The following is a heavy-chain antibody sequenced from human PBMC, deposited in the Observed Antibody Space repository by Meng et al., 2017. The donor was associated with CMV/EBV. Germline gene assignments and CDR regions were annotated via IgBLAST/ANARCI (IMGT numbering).Heavy chain of an antibody. CDR3: ARRDYSNHYYFDY. J-gene: IGHJ4*02. CDR2: INHSGST. CDR1: GWSLSGYY. Sequence: VRLRRRGAGRCMPSAIVSLTWTVYGWSLSGYYWSWIRQPPGQGLDGIGEINHSGSTNYNPSLKRRVPISVDTSKNQFSLKLSSVTAADTAVYYCARRDYSNHYYFDYWGQGTLVTVSS. D-gene: IGHD4-11*01. V-gene: IGHV4-34*01.